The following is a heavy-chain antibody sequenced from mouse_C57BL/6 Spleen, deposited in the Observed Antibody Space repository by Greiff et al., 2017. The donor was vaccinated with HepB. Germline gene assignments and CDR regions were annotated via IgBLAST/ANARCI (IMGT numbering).Heavy chain of an antibody. CDR3: ARQATIRYFDV. D-gene: IGHD2-12*01. CDR1: GFTFSSYG. Sequence: EVKLVESGGDLVKPGGSLKLSCAASGFTFSSYGMSWVRQTPDKRLEWVATISSGGSYTYYPDSVKGRFTISRDNAKNTLYLQMSSLKSEDTAMYYCARQATIRYFDVWGTGTTVTVSS. V-gene: IGHV5-6*01. CDR2: ISSGGSYT. J-gene: IGHJ1*03.